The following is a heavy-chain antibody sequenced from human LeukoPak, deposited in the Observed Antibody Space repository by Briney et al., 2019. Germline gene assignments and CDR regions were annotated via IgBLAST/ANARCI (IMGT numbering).Heavy chain of an antibody. CDR1: GFTFSSYW. J-gene: IGHJ4*02. CDR2: IKQDGSEK. D-gene: IGHD6-13*01. Sequence: GGSLRLSCAASGFTFSSYWMNWVRQAPGKGLEWVANIKQDGSEKYYVDSVKGRFTISRDNAKNSLYLQMNSLRAEDTAVYYCANIAVAAALDYWGQGTLVTVSS. CDR3: ANIAVAAALDY. V-gene: IGHV3-7*01.